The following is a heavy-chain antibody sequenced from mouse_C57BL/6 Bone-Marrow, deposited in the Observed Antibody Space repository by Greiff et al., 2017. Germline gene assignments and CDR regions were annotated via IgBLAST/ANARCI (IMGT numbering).Heavy chain of an antibody. V-gene: IGHV1-63*01. CDR1: GYTFTNYW. CDR3: ARGDSSGYGFAY. J-gene: IGHJ3*01. Sequence: VQLQQSGAELVRPGTSVKMSCKASGYTFTNYWIGWAKQRPGHGLEWIGDIYPGGGYPNYNEKFKGKATLSADKSSSTAYMQFSSLTSEDSAIYYCARGDSSGYGFAYWGQGTLVTVSA. CDR2: IYPGGGYP. D-gene: IGHD3-2*02.